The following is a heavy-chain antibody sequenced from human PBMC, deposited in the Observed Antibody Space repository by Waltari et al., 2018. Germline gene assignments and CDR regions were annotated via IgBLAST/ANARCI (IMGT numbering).Heavy chain of an antibody. J-gene: IGHJ1*01. CDR3: AKTPESSSSWSWVSEYLQF. CDR2: ISGGGGTT. D-gene: IGHD6-13*01. CDR1: GFTFSGYA. V-gene: IGHV3-23*01. Sequence: EVQLSESGGGLVQPGGSLRLSCAASGFTFSGYAMSWVRQAPGKGLEWVSGISGGGGTTDYAASVKGRFTISRDNSKNTLFLQMNSLRAEDTAVYYCAKTPESSSSWSWVSEYLQFWGQGTLVTVSS.